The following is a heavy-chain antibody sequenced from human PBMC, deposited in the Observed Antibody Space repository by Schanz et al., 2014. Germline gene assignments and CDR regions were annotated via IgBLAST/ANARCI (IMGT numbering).Heavy chain of an antibody. V-gene: IGHV3-20*04. CDR1: GFTFSTSA. D-gene: IGHD6-19*01. CDR2: INWSDGGST. CDR3: TKDKSQIAVAGLFDL. Sequence: EVQLLESGGGLVQPGGSLRLSCAASGFTFSTSAMSWVRQVPGKGLEWVSRINWSDGGSTGYADSVRGRFTISRDNAKNSLYLQMNSLRAEDTALYYCTKDKSQIAVAGLFDLWGQGTLVTVSS. J-gene: IGHJ4*02.